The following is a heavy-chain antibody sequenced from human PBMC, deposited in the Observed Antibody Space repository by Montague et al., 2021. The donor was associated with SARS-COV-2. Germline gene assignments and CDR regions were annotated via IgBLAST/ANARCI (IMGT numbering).Heavy chain of an antibody. Sequence: SETLSLTCTVSGDSIRSYYWSWIRQPPGKGLEWIGNIYYSGITNYNPSLKSRVTTSIDTSKNQFSLRLSSVTAADTAVSYCARVRLTGTTAPYFDYWGQGTLVTVSS. CDR1: GDSIRSYY. CDR3: ARVRLTGTTAPYFDY. V-gene: IGHV4-59*01. CDR2: IYYSGIT. J-gene: IGHJ4*02. D-gene: IGHD1-1*01.